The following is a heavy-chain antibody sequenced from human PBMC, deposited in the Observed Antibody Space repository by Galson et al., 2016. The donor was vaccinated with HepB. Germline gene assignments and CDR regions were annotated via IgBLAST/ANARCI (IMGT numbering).Heavy chain of an antibody. CDR2: ISGAGTA. D-gene: IGHD4-17*01. V-gene: IGHV3-23*01. Sequence: SLRLSCAASGFPFSSYAMSWVRQAPGKGLAWVSTISGAGTAPYAYSVKGRFTISRHNTTNTLDLQMDSLRVEDTALYFCFRVPRYYADYSSGVGDCWGQGTLLTVSS. CDR1: GFPFSSYA. J-gene: IGHJ4*02. CDR3: FRVPRYYADYSSGVGDC.